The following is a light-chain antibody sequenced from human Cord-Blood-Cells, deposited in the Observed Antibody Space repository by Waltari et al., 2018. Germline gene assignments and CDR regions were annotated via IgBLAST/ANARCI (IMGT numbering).Light chain of an antibody. CDR3: MQALQTPWT. J-gene: IGKJ1*01. CDR2: LGS. Sequence: DIVMTQSPLSLPVTPGEPASISCRSSQSLLHSNGYNYLDWYLQKPGQSPQLLIYLGSNRASGGHDRFSGSGSGTDVTLKISRGEAEDVGVYYCMQALQTPWTFGQGTKVEIK. CDR1: QSLLHSNGYNY. V-gene: IGKV2-28*01.